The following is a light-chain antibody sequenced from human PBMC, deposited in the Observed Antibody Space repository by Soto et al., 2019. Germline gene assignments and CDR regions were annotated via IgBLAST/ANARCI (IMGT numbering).Light chain of an antibody. J-gene: IGLJ1*01. CDR3: CSYAGSYTYV. V-gene: IGLV2-11*01. CDR1: GSYVGGYNY. Sequence: QSVLTQPRSVSGSPGQSVIISCTGTGSYVGGYNYVSWYQQHPGKAPKLMIYDVSKRPSGVPDRFSGSKSGNTASLTISGLQAEDEADYYCCSYAGSYTYVFGTGTKVTV. CDR2: DVS.